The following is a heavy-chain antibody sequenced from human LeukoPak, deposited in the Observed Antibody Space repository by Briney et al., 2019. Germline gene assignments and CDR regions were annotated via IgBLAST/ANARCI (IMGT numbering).Heavy chain of an antibody. CDR3: ANGPARRFAESYNWFDP. V-gene: IGHV3-43*01. J-gene: IGHJ5*02. D-gene: IGHD3-10*01. CDR2: ISWDGDST. CDR1: GFTFSSYA. Sequence: GGSLRLSCAASGFTFSSYAMSWVRQAPGKGLEWVSLISWDGDSTYYADSVKGRFTISRDNSKNSLYLQMKSLRNEDTALYYCANGPARRFAESYNWFDPWGQGTLVTVSS.